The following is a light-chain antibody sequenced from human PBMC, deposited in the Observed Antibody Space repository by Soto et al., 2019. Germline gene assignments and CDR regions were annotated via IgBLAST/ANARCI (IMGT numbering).Light chain of an antibody. CDR1: SSDVGGYNY. CDR3: CSYAGSYTYV. J-gene: IGLJ1*01. Sequence: LTQPRSVSGPPGQSVTISCTGTSSDVGGYNYVSWYQQHPGKAPKLMIYDVSKRPSGVPDRFSGSKSGNTASLTISGLQAEDEADYYCCSYAGSYTYVFGTGTKVTVL. V-gene: IGLV2-11*01. CDR2: DVS.